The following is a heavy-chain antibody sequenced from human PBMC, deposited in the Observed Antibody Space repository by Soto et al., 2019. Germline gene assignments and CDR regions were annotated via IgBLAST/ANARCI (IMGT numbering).Heavy chain of an antibody. CDR3: ARGYCSRPSCSHFDC. J-gene: IGHJ4*02. Sequence: GGSLRLSCAASGFTFSSYAVHWVRQAPGKGLEWVAVMSYDGSNKYYADSVKGRFTISSDNSKNTLYLQMNSLGTEDTAVYYCARGYCSRPSCSHFDCWGQGTQVTVSS. CDR1: GFTFSSYA. V-gene: IGHV3-30-3*01. D-gene: IGHD2-2*01. CDR2: MSYDGSNK.